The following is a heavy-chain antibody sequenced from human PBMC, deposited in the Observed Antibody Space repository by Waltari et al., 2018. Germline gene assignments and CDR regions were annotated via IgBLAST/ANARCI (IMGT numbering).Heavy chain of an antibody. D-gene: IGHD2-2*01. CDR1: GFTVSSNY. V-gene: IGHV3-53*01. CDR3: ARDPQPNASLRDDY. J-gene: IGHJ4*02. CDR2: IYSDGST. Sequence: EVQLVESGGGLIQPGGSLSLSCAASGFTVSSNYMSWVRQAPGKGLGCVSVIYSDGSTYYADSVKGRFTISRDNFKNILFLQMNSLRAEDTAVYYCARDPQPNASLRDDYWGQGTLVTVSS.